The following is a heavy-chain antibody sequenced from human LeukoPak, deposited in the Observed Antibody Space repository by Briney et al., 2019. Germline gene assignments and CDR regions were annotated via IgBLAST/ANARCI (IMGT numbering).Heavy chain of an antibody. D-gene: IGHD1-26*01. CDR3: AAAAKVGGY. V-gene: IGHV3-15*01. Sequence: GGSLRLSCAASGFIFDDYGMSWVRQAPGKGLEWVGRIKSKTDGGTTDYAAPVKGRFTISRDDSKNTLFLEMSSLKTEDTAVYYCAAAAKVGGYWGQGTLVTVSS. CDR2: IKSKTDGGTT. J-gene: IGHJ4*02. CDR1: GFIFDDYG.